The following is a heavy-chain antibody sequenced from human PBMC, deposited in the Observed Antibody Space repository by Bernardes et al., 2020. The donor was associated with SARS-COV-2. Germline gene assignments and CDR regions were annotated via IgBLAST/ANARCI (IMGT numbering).Heavy chain of an antibody. Sequence: SETLSLTCAVYGGSFSGYWSWIRPPPGKGLEWIGEINHSGGTKYNPSLKSRVSISVDTSKNQFSQRLNSVTAADTAVYYCTRHGGRHFDFWDQGTLVTVSS. D-gene: IGHD2-15*01. CDR2: INHSGGT. V-gene: IGHV4-34*01. CDR1: GGSFSGY. J-gene: IGHJ4*02. CDR3: TRHGGRHFDF.